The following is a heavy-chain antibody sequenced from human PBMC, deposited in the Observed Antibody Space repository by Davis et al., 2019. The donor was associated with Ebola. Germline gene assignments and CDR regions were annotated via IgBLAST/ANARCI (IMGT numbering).Heavy chain of an antibody. CDR1: GFAFRDYW. J-gene: IGHJ6*02. CDR3: ARSHYYNVQDL. D-gene: IGHD3-10*01. V-gene: IGHV3-74*01. CDR2: THPEGVTI. Sequence: PGGSLRLSCAASGFAFRDYWMHWIRETPEGLLLVADTHPEGVTIRYADTVRGRFPISRNNVNSILYLQMNSLRPEDLAIYYCARSHYYNVQDLWGQGTRVTVSS.